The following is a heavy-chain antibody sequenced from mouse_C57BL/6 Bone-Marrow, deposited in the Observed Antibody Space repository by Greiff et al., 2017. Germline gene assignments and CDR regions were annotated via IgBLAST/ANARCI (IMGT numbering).Heavy chain of an antibody. Sequence: EVQLVESGPGLVKPSQSLSLTCSVTGYSITSGYYWNWIRQFPGNKLEWMGYISYDGSNNYNPSLKNRISITRDTSKNQFFLKLNFVTTEDTATYYCARVGLLYYCDYWGQGTTLTVSS. V-gene: IGHV3-6*01. D-gene: IGHD1-1*01. CDR1: GYSITSGYY. J-gene: IGHJ2*01. CDR3: ARVGLLYYCDY. CDR2: ISYDGSN.